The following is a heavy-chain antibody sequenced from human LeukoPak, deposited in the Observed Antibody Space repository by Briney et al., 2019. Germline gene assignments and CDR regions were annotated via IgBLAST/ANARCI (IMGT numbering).Heavy chain of an antibody. D-gene: IGHD4-17*01. CDR1: GESISSYH. Sequence: SETLSLTCTVPGESISSYHWSWIRQPPGKGLEWIGYMYSLGGINYNPSLKRRVTISIDTSENQLSLKLTSVTAAGTAVYYCAATIKRDYGDTNLDYWGQGILVTVSS. V-gene: IGHV4-59*12. J-gene: IGHJ4*02. CDR2: MYSLGGI. CDR3: AATIKRDYGDTNLDY.